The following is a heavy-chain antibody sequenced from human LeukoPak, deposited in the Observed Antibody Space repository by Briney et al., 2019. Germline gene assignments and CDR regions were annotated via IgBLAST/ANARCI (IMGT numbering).Heavy chain of an antibody. V-gene: IGHV4-59*12. Sequence: SETLSLTCTVSGGSISSYYWSWIRQPPGKGLEWIGYIYYSGSTNYNPSLKSRVTMSVDTSKNQFSLKLSSVTAADTAVYYCARERGYYGDLDYWGQGTLVTVSS. D-gene: IGHD4-17*01. CDR3: ARERGYYGDLDY. J-gene: IGHJ4*02. CDR1: GGSISSYY. CDR2: IYYSGST.